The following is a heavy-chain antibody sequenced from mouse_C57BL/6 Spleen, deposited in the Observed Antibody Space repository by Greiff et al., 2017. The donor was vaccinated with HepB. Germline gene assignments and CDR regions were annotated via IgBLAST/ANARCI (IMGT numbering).Heavy chain of an antibody. J-gene: IGHJ1*03. CDR2: IDPSDSYT. CDR3: ARHYGNYEGYFDV. D-gene: IGHD2-1*01. CDR1: GYTFTSYW. V-gene: IGHV1-50*01. Sequence: QVQLQQPGAELVKPGASVKLSCKASGYTFTSYWMQWVKQRSGQGLEWIGEIDPSDSYTNYNQKFKGKATLTVDTSSSTAYMQLSSLTSEDSAVYYCARHYGNYEGYFDVWGTGTTVTVSS.